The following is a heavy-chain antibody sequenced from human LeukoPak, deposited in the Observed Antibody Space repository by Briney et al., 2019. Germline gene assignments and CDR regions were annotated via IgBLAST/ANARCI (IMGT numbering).Heavy chain of an antibody. CDR2: ISSSGSTI. Sequence: GGSLRLSCTASGFTFSSYEMNWVRQAPGKGLEWVSYISSSGSTIYYADSVKGRFTISRDNAKNSLYLQMNSLRAEDTAVYYCARGGGGTSYGMDVWGQGTTVTVSS. CDR3: ARGGGGTSYGMDV. D-gene: IGHD1-14*01. CDR1: GFTFSSYE. J-gene: IGHJ6*02. V-gene: IGHV3-48*03.